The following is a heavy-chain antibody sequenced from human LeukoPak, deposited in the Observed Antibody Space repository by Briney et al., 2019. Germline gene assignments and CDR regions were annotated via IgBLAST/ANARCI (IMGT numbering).Heavy chain of an antibody. CDR3: AREVSEVFGVVNDY. V-gene: IGHV3-53*01. Sequence: PGGSLRLSCAASGFTVSSNYMSWVRQAPGKGLEWVSVIYSGGSTYYADSVKGRSTISRDNSKNTLYLQMNSLRAEDTAVYYCAREVSEVFGVVNDYWGQGTLVTVSS. D-gene: IGHD3-3*01. J-gene: IGHJ4*02. CDR1: GFTVSSNY. CDR2: IYSGGST.